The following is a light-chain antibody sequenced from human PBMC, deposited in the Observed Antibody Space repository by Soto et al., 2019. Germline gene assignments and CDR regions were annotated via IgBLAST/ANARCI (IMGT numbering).Light chain of an antibody. Sequence: IEWKYSPAAVSVKNGERATLSCRASQSIRSNLAWYRHSPGQAPSLLIYAASTRATGIPGRFSGSGSGTEFTLTISSLQSEDFATYYCQHYDNWPFTFGQ. J-gene: IGKJ2*01. CDR2: AAS. CDR3: QHYDNWPFT. V-gene: IGKV3-15*01. CDR1: QSIRSN.